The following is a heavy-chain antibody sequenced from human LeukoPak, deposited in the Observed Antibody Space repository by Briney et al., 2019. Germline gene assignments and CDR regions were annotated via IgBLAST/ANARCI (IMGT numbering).Heavy chain of an antibody. Sequence: GESLKISCQGSANTFSDYWIGWVRQMPGKGLEWMGVIYPDDSQTTYSPSFERQVTISADKSINTAYLQWNSLKATDTAMYYCARREMITHNAFDIWGQGTMVPVSA. CDR1: ANTFSDYW. CDR3: ARREMITHNAFDI. CDR2: IYPDDSQT. D-gene: IGHD1-14*01. J-gene: IGHJ3*02. V-gene: IGHV5-51*01.